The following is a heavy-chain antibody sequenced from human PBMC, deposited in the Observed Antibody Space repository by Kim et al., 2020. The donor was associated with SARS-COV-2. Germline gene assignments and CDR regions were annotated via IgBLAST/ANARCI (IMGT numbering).Heavy chain of an antibody. CDR3: ARGGYDFWSGSRDRFDP. J-gene: IGHJ5*02. CDR2: INHSGST. V-gene: IGHV4-34*01. D-gene: IGHD3-3*01. Sequence: SETLSLTCAVYGGSFSGYYWSWIRQPPGKGLEWIGEINHSGSTNYNPSLKSRVTISVDTSKNQFSLKLSSVTAADTAVYYCARGGYDFWSGSRDRFDPWGQGTLVTVSS. CDR1: GGSFSGYY.